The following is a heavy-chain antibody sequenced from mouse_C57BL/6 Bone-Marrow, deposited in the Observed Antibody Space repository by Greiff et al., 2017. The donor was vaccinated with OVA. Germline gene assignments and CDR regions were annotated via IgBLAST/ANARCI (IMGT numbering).Heavy chain of an antibody. CDR1: GYTFTSYW. V-gene: IGHV1-72*01. CDR3: AREGDGDDYDVGLFAY. J-gene: IGHJ3*01. Sequence: QVQLQQPGAELVKPGASVKLSCKASGYTFTSYWMHWVKQRPGRGLEWIGRIDPNSGGTKYNEKFKSKATLTVDKPSSTAYMQLSSLTSEDSAVYYWAREGDGDDYDVGLFAYWGQGTLVTVSA. CDR2: IDPNSGGT. D-gene: IGHD2-4*01.